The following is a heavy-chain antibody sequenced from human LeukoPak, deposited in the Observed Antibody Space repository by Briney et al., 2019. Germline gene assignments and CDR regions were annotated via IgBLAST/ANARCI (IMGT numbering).Heavy chain of an antibody. CDR1: GYTFTSYD. CDR3: ARSRRQIYYYGMDV. V-gene: IGHV1-8*01. J-gene: IGHJ6*04. CDR2: MNPNSGNT. Sequence: GASVKVSCKASGYTFTSYDINWVRQATGQGLEWMGWMNPNSGNTGYAQKFQGRVTMTRNTSISAAYMELSSLRSEDTAVYYCARSRRQIYYYGMDVXGXGTTVTVSS.